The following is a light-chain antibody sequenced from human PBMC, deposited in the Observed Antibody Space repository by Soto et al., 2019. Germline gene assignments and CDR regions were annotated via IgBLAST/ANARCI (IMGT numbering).Light chain of an antibody. CDR2: GAS. Sequence: EIVMTQSPATLSVSPGERATLSCRASQSVSSNLAWYQQKPGQAPRLLIYGASTMATGIPARFSGSGSGTEFSLTISGLRSEDLSIYFCQQYNNWPPDRTFGQGTKVEIK. V-gene: IGKV3-15*01. CDR1: QSVSSN. CDR3: QQYNNWPPDRT. J-gene: IGKJ1*01.